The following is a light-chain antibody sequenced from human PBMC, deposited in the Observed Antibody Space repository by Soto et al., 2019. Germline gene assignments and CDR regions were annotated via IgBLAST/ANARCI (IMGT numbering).Light chain of an antibody. CDR3: SSYTSSSTHGV. CDR1: SSDVGGYNY. V-gene: IGLV2-14*01. CDR2: DVS. J-gene: IGLJ2*01. Sequence: QSVLTQPASVSGSPGQSITISCTGTSSDVGGYNYVSWYQQHPGKAPKLMIYDVSNRPSGVSNRFSGSKSGNTASLTISGLQAEDEADYYCSSYTSSSTHGVFGGGTRSPS.